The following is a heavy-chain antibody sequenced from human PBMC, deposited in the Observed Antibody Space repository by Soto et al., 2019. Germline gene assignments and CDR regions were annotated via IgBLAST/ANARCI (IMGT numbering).Heavy chain of an antibody. V-gene: IGHV3-23*01. CDR1: GFPFRTYA. CDR2: ISGSGDMT. Sequence: EVPLLESGGGLVQHGGSLRLYCAATGFPFRTYAMTWVSQDPGKGLEWVSGISGSGDMTYYADSVKGRFTISRDNSKNTLYGQMNRLRGEDSAIYYCARVGIRYSYFEHWGQGTLGTVSS. J-gene: IGHJ4*02. CDR3: ARVGIRYSYFEH. D-gene: IGHD3-9*01.